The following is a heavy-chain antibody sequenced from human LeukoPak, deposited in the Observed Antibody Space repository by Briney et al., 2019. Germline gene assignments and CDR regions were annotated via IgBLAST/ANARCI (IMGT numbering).Heavy chain of an antibody. D-gene: IGHD1-26*01. V-gene: IGHV4-59*08. CDR3: AGPPYRGSYWAHSLDL. J-gene: IGHJ3*01. CDR2: VYYSGST. Sequence: PSQTLSLTCTVSGASISTYFWSWIRQPPGKGLEWIGYVYYSGSTNYNPSFKSRVTISVDTSKNQCSLKVNSVTVSDTAVYYCAGPPYRGSYWAHSLDLWGQGKMVTVSS. CDR1: GASISTYF.